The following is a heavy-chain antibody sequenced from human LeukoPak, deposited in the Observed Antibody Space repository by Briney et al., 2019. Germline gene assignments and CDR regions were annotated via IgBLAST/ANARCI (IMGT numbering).Heavy chain of an antibody. CDR3: ARRAGAYSHPYDY. V-gene: IGHV3-53*01. J-gene: IGHJ4*02. Sequence: GGSLRLSCTVSGFTVSSNSMSWVRQAPGKGLEWVSFIYSDNTHYSDSVKGRYTISRDNSKNTLYLQMNSLRAEDTAVYYCARRAGAYSHPYDYWGQGTLVTVSS. CDR2: IYSDNT. D-gene: IGHD4/OR15-4a*01. CDR1: GFTVSSNS.